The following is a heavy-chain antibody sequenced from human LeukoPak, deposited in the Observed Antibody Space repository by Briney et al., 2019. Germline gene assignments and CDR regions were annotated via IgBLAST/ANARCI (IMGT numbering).Heavy chain of an antibody. J-gene: IGHJ4*02. D-gene: IGHD3-3*01. Sequence: PGGSLRLSCAASEFVSSTYYMHWVRQAPGKGQEWVSSIRGESDYIYYRDSVKGRFTISKDNAKNTLYLQMNRLRVEDSAVALYLRERYDFFLDYWGQGTLVTVSS. CDR2: IRGESDYI. CDR1: EFVSSTYY. CDR3: LRERYDFFLDY. V-gene: IGHV3-21*06.